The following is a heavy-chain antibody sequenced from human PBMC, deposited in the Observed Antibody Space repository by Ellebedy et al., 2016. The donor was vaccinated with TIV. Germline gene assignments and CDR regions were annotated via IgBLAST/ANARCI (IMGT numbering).Heavy chain of an antibody. D-gene: IGHD1-26*01. CDR3: ARGGWELPKRNWFDP. Sequence: AASVKVSCKASGYSFIKHAMNWMQQAPGQGLEWMGRIDTKTGSPTYAQGFAGRFVFSVDTSVSTAYLQINSLKSEDTAVYYCARGGWELPKRNWFDPWGQGTLVTVSS. V-gene: IGHV7-4-1*02. CDR1: GYSFIKHA. CDR2: IDTKTGSP. J-gene: IGHJ5*02.